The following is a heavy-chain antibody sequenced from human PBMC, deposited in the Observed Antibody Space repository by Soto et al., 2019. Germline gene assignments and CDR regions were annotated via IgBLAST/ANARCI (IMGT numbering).Heavy chain of an antibody. V-gene: IGHV1-24*01. J-gene: IGHJ4*02. Sequence: ASVKVSCKVSGYTLTELSMHWVLQAPGKGLEWMGGFDPEDGETIYAQKFQGRVTMTEDTSTDTAYMELSSLRSEDTAVYYCATPYYYDSSGPPNYWGQGTLVTVSS. CDR1: GYTLTELS. CDR3: ATPYYYDSSGPPNY. D-gene: IGHD3-22*01. CDR2: FDPEDGET.